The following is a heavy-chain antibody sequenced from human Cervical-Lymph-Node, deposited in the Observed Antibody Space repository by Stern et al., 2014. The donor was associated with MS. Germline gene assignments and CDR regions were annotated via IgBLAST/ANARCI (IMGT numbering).Heavy chain of an antibody. D-gene: IGHD3-22*01. V-gene: IGHV1-69*01. CDR3: ARVYYDSSGYYSGIMDY. CDR1: GGTFSSYA. CDR2: IIPIFGTA. Sequence: VQLVESGAEVKKPGSSVKVSCKASGGTFSSYAISWVRQAPGQGLEWMGGIIPIFGTANYAQKFQGRVTITADESTSTAYMELSSLRSEDTAVYYCARVYYDSSGYYSGIMDYWGQGTLVTVSS. J-gene: IGHJ4*02.